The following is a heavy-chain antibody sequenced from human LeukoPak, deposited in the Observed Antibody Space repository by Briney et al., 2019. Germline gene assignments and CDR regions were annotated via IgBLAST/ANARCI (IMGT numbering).Heavy chain of an antibody. J-gene: IGHJ1*01. D-gene: IGHD3-3*01. CDR3: ARGNGSYAGAEYFVH. CDR2: INGNSGDT. CDR1: GYTLSDHY. Sequence: ASVKVSCKASGYTLSDHYLHWVRQAPGQGLEWMGWINGNSGDTNYAQKFQGTVTMTRDTPTNAAYLELGSLRPDDTAVYFCARGNGSYAGAEYFVHWGQGTLVTVSS. V-gene: IGHV1-2*02.